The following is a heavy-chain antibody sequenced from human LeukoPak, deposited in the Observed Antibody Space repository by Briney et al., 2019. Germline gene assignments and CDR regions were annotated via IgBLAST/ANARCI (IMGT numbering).Heavy chain of an antibody. CDR1: GFTFSAYG. CDR2: IWYDGSNK. CDR3: ARDLSRWGYSPLPV. D-gene: IGHD5-18*01. J-gene: IGHJ6*04. Sequence: GGSLRLSCAAPGFTFSAYGMHWVRQAPGKGLEWVAVIWYDGSNKYYADSVKGRFTISRDNSKNTLYLQMNSLRAEDTAVYYCARDLSRWGYSPLPVWGKGTTVSVSS. V-gene: IGHV3-33*01.